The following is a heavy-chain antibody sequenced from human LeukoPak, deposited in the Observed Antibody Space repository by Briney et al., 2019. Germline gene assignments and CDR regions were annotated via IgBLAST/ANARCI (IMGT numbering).Heavy chain of an antibody. D-gene: IGHD3-22*01. CDR2: IYYSGTT. CDR3: ARPYYYDSRIDP. J-gene: IGHJ5*02. V-gene: IGHV4-59*08. CDR1: GDSASPYF. Sequence: PSETLSLTCSVSGDSASPYFWSWIRQPPGKGLEWIGYIYYSGTTNYNPSLKSRVTISVDTSKNQFSLKLSSVTAADTAVYYCARPYYYDSRIDPWGQGTRVTVSS.